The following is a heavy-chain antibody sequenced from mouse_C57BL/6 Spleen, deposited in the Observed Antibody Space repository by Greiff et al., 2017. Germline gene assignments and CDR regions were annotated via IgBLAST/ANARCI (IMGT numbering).Heavy chain of an antibody. D-gene: IGHD2-4*01. CDR2: IDPENGDT. CDR1: GFNIKDDY. J-gene: IGHJ2*01. CDR3: TTSRYDYDEGNY. V-gene: IGHV14-4*01. Sequence: VQLKESGAELVRPGASVKLSCTASGFNIKDDYMHWVKQRPEQGLEWIGWIDPENGDTEYASKFQGKATITADTSSNTAYLQLSSLTSEDTAVYYCTTSRYDYDEGNYWGQGTTLTVSS.